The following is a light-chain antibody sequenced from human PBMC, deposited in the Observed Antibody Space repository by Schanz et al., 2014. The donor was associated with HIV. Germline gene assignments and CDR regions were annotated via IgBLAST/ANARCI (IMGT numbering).Light chain of an antibody. V-gene: IGLV2-14*03. CDR3: CSCSPTNTCT. CDR1: SGDIGDYNY. Sequence: QSALTQSASVSGSPGQSITISCTGTSGDIGDYNYVSWYQQYPGKAPKLIVYGVSDRPSGLSYRFSGSKSGNTASLTISGLQAEDEADYFCCSCSPTNTCTFGGGTKLTVL. J-gene: IGLJ3*02. CDR2: GVS.